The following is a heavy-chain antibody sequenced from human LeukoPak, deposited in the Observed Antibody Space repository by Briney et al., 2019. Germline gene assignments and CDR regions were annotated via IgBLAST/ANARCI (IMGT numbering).Heavy chain of an antibody. CDR3: ARGPPNWGYDY. Sequence: ASVKVSCKASGYTFTSYDINWVRQATGQGPEWMGWMSPNSGNTGYAQKFQGRVTMTRSTSMSTAYMELSSLRSKDTAVYYCARGPPNWGYDYWGQGTLVTVSS. CDR2: MSPNSGNT. V-gene: IGHV1-8*01. J-gene: IGHJ4*02. D-gene: IGHD7-27*01. CDR1: GYTFTSYD.